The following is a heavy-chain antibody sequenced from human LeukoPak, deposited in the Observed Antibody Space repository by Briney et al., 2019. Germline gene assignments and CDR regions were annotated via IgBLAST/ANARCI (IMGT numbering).Heavy chain of an antibody. CDR3: ARDLSSSGWIDY. Sequence: ASVNVSCTASGYTFTCYYMHWVRHAPGQGLEWMGWINPNSGGTNYAQKFQGRVTMTRDTSISTAYMELSRLRSDDTAVYYCARDLSSSGWIDYWGQGTLVTVSS. CDR2: INPNSGGT. CDR1: GYTFTCYY. V-gene: IGHV1-2*02. D-gene: IGHD3-22*01. J-gene: IGHJ4*02.